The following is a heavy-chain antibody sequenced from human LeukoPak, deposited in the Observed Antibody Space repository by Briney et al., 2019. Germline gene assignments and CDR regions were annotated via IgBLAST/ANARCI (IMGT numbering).Heavy chain of an antibody. Sequence: GGSLRLSCAASGFTVSRNYMSWVRQAPGKGLEWVSVIYSGGSTYYADSVKGRFTISRDNSKNTLFLQVNSLRAEDTAAFYCAKSEGSSSARRFDCWGQGTLVTVSS. V-gene: IGHV3-53*01. CDR1: GFTVSRNY. CDR3: AKSEGSSSARRFDC. CDR2: IYSGGST. J-gene: IGHJ4*02. D-gene: IGHD6-19*01.